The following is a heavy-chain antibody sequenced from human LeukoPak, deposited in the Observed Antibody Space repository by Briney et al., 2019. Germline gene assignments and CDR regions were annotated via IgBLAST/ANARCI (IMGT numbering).Heavy chain of an antibody. CDR1: GFTFSSYS. CDR2: ISSSSSYI. Sequence: SGGSLRLSCAASGFTFSSYSMNWVRQAPGKGLEWVSSISSSSSYIYYADSVKGRFTISRDNAKNSLYLQMNSLRAEDTAVYYCARAKKTSSWADLDVWGKGTTVTVSS. D-gene: IGHD2-2*01. CDR3: ARAKKTSSWADLDV. J-gene: IGHJ6*04. V-gene: IGHV3-21*01.